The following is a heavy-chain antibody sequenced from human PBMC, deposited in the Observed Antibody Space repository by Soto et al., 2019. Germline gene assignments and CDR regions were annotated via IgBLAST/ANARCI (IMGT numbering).Heavy chain of an antibody. Sequence: SVKVSCKASGGTFSSYAISWVRQAPGQGLEWMGGIIPIFGTANYAQKFQGRVTITADESTSTAYMGLSSLRSEDTAVYYCARSGVGYYYGMDVWGQGTTVTVSS. CDR2: IIPIFGTA. D-gene: IGHD3-3*01. CDR1: GGTFSSYA. V-gene: IGHV1-69*13. J-gene: IGHJ6*02. CDR3: ARSGVGYYYGMDV.